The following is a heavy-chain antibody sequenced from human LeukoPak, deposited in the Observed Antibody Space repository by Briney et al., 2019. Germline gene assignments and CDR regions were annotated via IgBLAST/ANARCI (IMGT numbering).Heavy chain of an antibody. CDR1: GFTFSSYG. V-gene: IGHV3-30*03. CDR3: ARSKYFDY. Sequence: GSLRLSCAASGFTFSSYGMTWVRQAPGKGLEWVAVISYDGSNKYYADSVKGRFTISRDNAKNSLYLQMNSLRAEDTAVYYCARSKYFDYWGQGTLVTASS. J-gene: IGHJ4*02. CDR2: ISYDGSNK.